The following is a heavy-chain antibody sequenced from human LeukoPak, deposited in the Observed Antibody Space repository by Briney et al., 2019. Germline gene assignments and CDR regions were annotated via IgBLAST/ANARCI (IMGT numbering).Heavy chain of an antibody. CDR3: VRAGYGLDY. V-gene: IGHV3-20*04. D-gene: IGHD5-18*01. J-gene: IGHJ4*02. CDR2: IAWNGGST. Sequence: GGSLRLSCAASGFTLHDHGMSWVRQAPGKGLEWVSGIAWNGGSTGYVDSVKGRFTISRENARKSLHLQMNSLRVGDTAVYYCVRAGYGLDYWGQGILVTVSS. CDR1: GFTLHDHG.